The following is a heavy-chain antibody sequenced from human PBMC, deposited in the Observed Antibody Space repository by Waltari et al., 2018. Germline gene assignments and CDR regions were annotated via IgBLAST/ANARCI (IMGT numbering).Heavy chain of an antibody. V-gene: IGHV3-15*01. D-gene: IGHD3-3*01. CDR2: IKSKTDGGTT. CDR1: GVTFSNAG. J-gene: IGHJ6*04. Sequence: EVQLVESGGGLVKPGGSLRLSCAASGVTFSNAGMSGVRQAQGKGLEWVGRIKSKTDGGTTDYAAPVKGRFTISRDDSKNTLYLQMNSLKTEDTAVYYCTTGPELRFLEWLLVDVWGKGTTVTVSS. CDR3: TTGPELRFLEWLLVDV.